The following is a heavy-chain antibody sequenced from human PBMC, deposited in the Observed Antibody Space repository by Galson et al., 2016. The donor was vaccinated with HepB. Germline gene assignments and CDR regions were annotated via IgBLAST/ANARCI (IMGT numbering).Heavy chain of an antibody. CDR1: VGSFSEYY. Sequence: ETLSLTCAAYVGSFSEYYWNWIRQSPGKGLEWIGEINHTGTTKYNPSLKSRVTISVDTSKKKLSLKLTFVTGADTAVYYCAKFDFYGGVCLDYWGQGALVTVSA. CDR3: AKFDFYGGVCLDY. J-gene: IGHJ4*02. V-gene: IGHV4-34*01. CDR2: INHTGTT. D-gene: IGHD2-8*02.